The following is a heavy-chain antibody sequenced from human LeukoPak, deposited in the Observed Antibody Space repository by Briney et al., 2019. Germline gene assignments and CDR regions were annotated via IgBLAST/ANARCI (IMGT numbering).Heavy chain of an antibody. J-gene: IGHJ4*02. CDR2: ISTYDGGT. D-gene: IGHD2-15*01. V-gene: IGHV1-18*04. Sequence: ASVKDSCKASGYTFTRYGITWVRQALGQGLEWMEWISTYDGGTYYAQKFQGRVTMTRDTSTNTAYMELRGLRSDDTALFYCARDVLNRCIGGICPIDDWGQGTLVTVSS. CDR3: ARDVLNRCIGGICPIDD. CDR1: GYTFTRYG.